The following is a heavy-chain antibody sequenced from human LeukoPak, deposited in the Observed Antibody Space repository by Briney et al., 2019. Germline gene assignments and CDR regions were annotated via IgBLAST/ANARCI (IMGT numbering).Heavy chain of an antibody. CDR2: ISSSSDYI. D-gene: IGHD3-10*01. Sequence: GESLRLSCAASGFIFSSYGMDWVRQAPGKGLEWVSSISSSSDYIYYADSVKGRFTISRDSATNSLYLQMNSLRAEDTAVYHCARVAFGELWGMDVWGKGTTVTISS. CDR3: ARVAFGELWGMDV. J-gene: IGHJ6*04. V-gene: IGHV3-21*01. CDR1: GFIFSSYG.